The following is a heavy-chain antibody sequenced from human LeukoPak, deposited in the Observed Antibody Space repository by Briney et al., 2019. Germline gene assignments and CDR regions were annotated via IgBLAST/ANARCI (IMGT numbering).Heavy chain of an antibody. J-gene: IGHJ4*02. CDR1: GYSFSTYW. Sequence: GESLKISFKGSGYSFSTYWIGWVRQMPGEGLEWMGIIYPDDSDTRYSPSFQGQVTISANKSTSTAYLQWSSLKASDTAMYYCARHREGYCTGDSCYGGDYWGQGTLVTVSS. CDR3: ARHREGYCTGDSCYGGDY. D-gene: IGHD2-15*01. V-gene: IGHV5-51*01. CDR2: IYPDDSDT.